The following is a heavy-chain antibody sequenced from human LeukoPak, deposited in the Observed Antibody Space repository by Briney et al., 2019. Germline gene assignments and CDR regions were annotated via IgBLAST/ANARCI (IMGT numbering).Heavy chain of an antibody. Sequence: SGPTLVNPTQTLTLTCTFSGFSLSTSGVGVGWIRQPPGKALEWLALIYWDDDKRYSPSLKSRLTITKDTSKNQVVLTMTNMDPVDTATYYCAHSISIFGVVIIVNWSDPWGQGTLVTVSS. CDR2: IYWDDDK. V-gene: IGHV2-5*02. J-gene: IGHJ5*02. CDR3: AHSISIFGVVIIVNWSDP. CDR1: GFSLSTSGVG. D-gene: IGHD3-3*01.